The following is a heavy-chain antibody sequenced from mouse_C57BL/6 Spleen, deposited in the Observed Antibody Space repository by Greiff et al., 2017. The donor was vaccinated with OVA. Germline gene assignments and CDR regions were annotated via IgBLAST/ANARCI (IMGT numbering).Heavy chain of an antibody. V-gene: IGHV1-76*01. J-gene: IGHJ2*01. CDR3: ARGYSNYFDY. D-gene: IGHD2-5*01. CDR2: IYPGSGNT. CDR1: GYTFTDYY. Sequence: LQESGAELVRPGASVKLSCKASGYTFTDYYINWVKQRPGQGLEWIARIYPGSGNTYYNEKFKGKATLTAEKSSSTAYMQLSSLTSEDSAVYFCARGYSNYFDYWGQGTTLTVSS.